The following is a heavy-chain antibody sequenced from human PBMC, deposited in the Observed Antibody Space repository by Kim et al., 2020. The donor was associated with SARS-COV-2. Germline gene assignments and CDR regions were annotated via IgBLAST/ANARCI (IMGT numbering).Heavy chain of an antibody. CDR1: GFTFGDYA. CDR2: IRSKAYGGTT. D-gene: IGHD3-22*01. CDR3: TRDFTYYYDSSGYFDY. V-gene: IGHV3-49*04. Sequence: GGSLRLSCTASGFTFGDYAMSWVRQAPGKGLEWVGFIRSKAYGGTTEYAASMKGRFTISRDDSKSIAYLQMNSLKTEDTAVYYCTRDFTYYYDSSGYFDYWGQGTLVTVSS. J-gene: IGHJ4*02.